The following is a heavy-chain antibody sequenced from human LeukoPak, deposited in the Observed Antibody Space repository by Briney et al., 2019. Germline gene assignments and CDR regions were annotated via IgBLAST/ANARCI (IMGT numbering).Heavy chain of an antibody. CDR3: AKDVPTAYFDY. D-gene: IGHD2-2*01. CDR1: GFTFSTCP. Sequence: TGGSLRLSCVASGFTFSTCPMHWVRQTPGKGLEYVASINSNGVKTYYVDSVKGRVTISRDNSKTTLYLQMNSLRAEDTAVYYCAKDVPTAYFDYWGQGTLVTVSS. V-gene: IGHV3-64*02. CDR2: INSNGVKT. J-gene: IGHJ4*02.